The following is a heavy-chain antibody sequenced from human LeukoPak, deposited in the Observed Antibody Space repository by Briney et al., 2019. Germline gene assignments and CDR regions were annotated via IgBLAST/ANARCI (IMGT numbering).Heavy chain of an antibody. CDR1: GGSISSSSYY. J-gene: IGHJ4*02. D-gene: IGHD3-9*01. CDR3: ARFDILTGYDY. Sequence: PSETLSLTCTVSGGSISSSSYYWGWIRQPPGKGLEWIGSIYYSGSTYYNPSLKSRVTISVDTSKNQFSLKLSSVTAADTAVYYCARFDILTGYDYWGQGTLVTVSS. CDR2: IYYSGST. V-gene: IGHV4-39*07.